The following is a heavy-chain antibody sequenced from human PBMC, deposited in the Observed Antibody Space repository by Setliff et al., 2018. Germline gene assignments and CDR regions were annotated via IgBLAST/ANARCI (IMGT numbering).Heavy chain of an antibody. CDR3: ARSHHLVLTNWFDA. CDR2: IYTSWST. CDR1: GDSISSRRNY. J-gene: IGHJ5*02. V-gene: IGHV4-61*09. Sequence: SETLSLTCTVSGDSISSRRNYWGWFRQPAGKELEWIGQIYTSWSTNYNPSLKSRVTISLDTSKNQFSLSLTSVTAADTAVYYCARSHHLVLTNWFDAWGQGIRVTVSS. D-gene: IGHD1-26*01.